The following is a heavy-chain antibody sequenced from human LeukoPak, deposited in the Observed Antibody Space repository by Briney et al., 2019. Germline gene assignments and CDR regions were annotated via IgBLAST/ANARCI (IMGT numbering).Heavy chain of an antibody. Sequence: GASVKVSCKASGYTFTSYGISWVRQAPGQGLEWMGWISAYNGNTNYAQKFQGRVTITRNTSISTVYMELSSLTSEDTGVYYCAIGTQTNTFDYWGQGTLVTVSS. CDR1: GYTFTSYG. J-gene: IGHJ4*02. CDR3: AIGTQTNTFDY. D-gene: IGHD1-14*01. V-gene: IGHV1-18*01. CDR2: ISAYNGNT.